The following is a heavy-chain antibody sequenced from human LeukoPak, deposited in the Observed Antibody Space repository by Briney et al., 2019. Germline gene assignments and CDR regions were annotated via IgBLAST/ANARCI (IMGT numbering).Heavy chain of an antibody. J-gene: IGHJ4*02. CDR3: AKGGSSWYRWDY. Sequence: GGSLRLSCAASGFTFSSYAMSWVRQAPGKGLEWVSTISGSGGSTYYADSVKGRFTISRDNSKNTLYLQMNSLRAEDTAVYYCAKGGSSWYRWDYWGQGALVTVSS. D-gene: IGHD6-13*01. V-gene: IGHV3-23*01. CDR1: GFTFSSYA. CDR2: ISGSGGST.